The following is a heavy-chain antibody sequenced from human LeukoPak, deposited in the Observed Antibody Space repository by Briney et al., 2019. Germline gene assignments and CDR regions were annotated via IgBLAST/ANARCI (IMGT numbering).Heavy chain of an antibody. CDR3: AKDQLYRDGMDV. J-gene: IGHJ6*02. V-gene: IGHV3-23*01. D-gene: IGHD3-3*01. Sequence: GGSLRLSCAASEFIFRNYWMHWVRQAPGKGLEWVSAISGSGGSTYYAGSVKGRFTISRDNSKNTLYLQMNSLRAEDTAVYYCAKDQLYRDGMDVWGQGTTVTVSS. CDR2: ISGSGGST. CDR1: EFIFRNYW.